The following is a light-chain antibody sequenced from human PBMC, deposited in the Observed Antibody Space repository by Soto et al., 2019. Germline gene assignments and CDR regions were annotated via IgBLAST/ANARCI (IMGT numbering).Light chain of an antibody. Sequence: IVLTQSPGTLSLSQGERATLSCRASQSFSVNYFAWFQQKPGQAPRLLIYGASNRATGIPHRFSGSGSGTEFTLTISSLQSEDFAVYYCQQYNNWPRTFGQGTRLEIK. CDR3: QQYNNWPRT. CDR2: GAS. CDR1: QSFSVN. V-gene: IGKV3D-15*01. J-gene: IGKJ5*01.